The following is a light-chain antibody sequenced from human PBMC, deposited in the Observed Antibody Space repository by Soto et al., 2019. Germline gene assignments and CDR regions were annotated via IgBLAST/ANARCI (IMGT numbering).Light chain of an antibody. CDR2: EGS. Sequence: QSALTQPASVSGSPGQSITISCTGTSSNVGNYDLVSWYQQHPGKAPKLMIYEGSRRPSGVSNRFSGSRSDNTASLTISGLQAEDEADYYCCSYAGSSTFANVVFGGGTKLTVL. CDR3: CSYAGSSTFANVV. J-gene: IGLJ2*01. CDR1: SSNVGNYDL. V-gene: IGLV2-23*03.